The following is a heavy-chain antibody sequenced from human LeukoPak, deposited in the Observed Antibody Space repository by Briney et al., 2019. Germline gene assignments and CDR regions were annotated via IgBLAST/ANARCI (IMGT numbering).Heavy chain of an antibody. V-gene: IGHV3-21*01. Sequence: GGSLRLSCAASGFTFNSYSMNWVRQAPGKGLEWVSSISSSSSYIYHADSVKGRFTISRDNAKNSLYLQMNSLRVEDTAVYYCARGTIASIAARVDYWGQGTLVTVSS. CDR2: ISSSSSYI. CDR3: ARGTIASIAARVDY. CDR1: GFTFNSYS. D-gene: IGHD6-6*01. J-gene: IGHJ4*02.